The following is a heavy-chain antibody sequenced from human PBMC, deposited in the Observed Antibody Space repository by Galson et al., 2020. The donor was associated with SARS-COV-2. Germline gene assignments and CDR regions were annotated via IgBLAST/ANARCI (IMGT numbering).Heavy chain of an antibody. D-gene: IGHD1-26*01. CDR1: AFTLSIYP. V-gene: IGHV3-21*01. CDR2: ITTSSSYI. J-gene: IGHJ4*02. CDR3: ARASYSETYLRTKNFDY. Sequence: KHGESLKIPCAASAFTLSIYPLNWVRHAPGKGLEWVTSITTSSSYIYYADSVKGRFTISRDNAKNSMYLQMNSLRAEDTAVYYCARASYSETYLRTKNFDYWGQGTLVTVSS.